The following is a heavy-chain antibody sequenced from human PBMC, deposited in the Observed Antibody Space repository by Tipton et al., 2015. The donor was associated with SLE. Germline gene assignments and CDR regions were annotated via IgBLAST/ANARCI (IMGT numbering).Heavy chain of an antibody. D-gene: IGHD4-11*01. J-gene: IGHJ2*01. CDR2: IYTNENT. V-gene: IGHV4-4*07. Sequence: TLSLTCTVSGGSLSSYYWGWIRQPAGGGLEWIGRIYTNENTHYNPPLKSRVTMSVATSKNHFSLKLISVTAADTAVYYCAREFLNPVTTVHYYFDLWGRGTLVTVSS. CDR1: GGSLSSYY. CDR3: AREFLNPVTTVHYYFDL.